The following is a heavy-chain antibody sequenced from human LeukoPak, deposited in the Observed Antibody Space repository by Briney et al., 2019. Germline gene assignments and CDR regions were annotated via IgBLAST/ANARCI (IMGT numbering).Heavy chain of an antibody. CDR1: GYSFTSYW. CDR2: IYPGDSDT. CDR3: ARQFRYCGGDCYDAFDI. V-gene: IGHV5-51*01. D-gene: IGHD2-21*02. J-gene: IGHJ3*02. Sequence: GGSLRLSCKGSGYSFTSYWIGGVRQMPGKGLEWMGIIYPGDSDTRYSPSFQGQVTISADKSISTAYLQWSSLTASDTAMYYCARQFRYCGGDCYDAFDIWGQGTMVTVSS.